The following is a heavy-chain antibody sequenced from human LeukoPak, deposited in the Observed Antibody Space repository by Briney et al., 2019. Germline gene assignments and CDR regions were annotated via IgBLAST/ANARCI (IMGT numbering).Heavy chain of an antibody. CDR3: ARGGSEYQLLYAGGNAFDI. CDR1: GYTFTSSG. V-gene: IGHV1-18*01. Sequence: ASVKVSCKASGYTFTSSGISWVRQAPGQGLEWMGWISAYNGDTNYAQKLQGRVTMTTDTSTGTAYMELRSLRSDDTAVYYCARGGSEYQLLYAGGNAFDIWGQGTMVTVSS. CDR2: ISAYNGDT. D-gene: IGHD2-2*02. J-gene: IGHJ3*02.